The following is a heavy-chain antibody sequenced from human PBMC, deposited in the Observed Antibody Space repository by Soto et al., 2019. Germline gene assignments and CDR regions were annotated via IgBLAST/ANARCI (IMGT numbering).Heavy chain of an antibody. CDR2: IYSGGSK. CDR3: ASSSRKDYNFGMDA. Sequence: EVQLVEAGGGLIQPWGSLRLSCAASGLTVSSNDMSWVRQSPGKGLEWVSVIYSGGSKHDADSVKGRFTISRDNSKNMVYLHMKSLRVDDTAVYFCASSSRKDYNFGMDAWGQGTTVIVSS. CDR1: GLTVSSND. J-gene: IGHJ6*02. D-gene: IGHD1-20*01. V-gene: IGHV3-53*01.